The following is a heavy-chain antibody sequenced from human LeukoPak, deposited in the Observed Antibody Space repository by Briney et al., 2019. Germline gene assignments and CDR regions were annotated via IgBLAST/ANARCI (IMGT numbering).Heavy chain of an antibody. D-gene: IGHD4-11*01. Sequence: GGSLRLSCAASGFTFDDYAMHWVRQAPGKGLEWVSGISWNSGSIGYADSVKGRFTISRDNAKNSLYLQMNSLRAEDTAVYYCARGLDLGYFQRWGQGTLVTVSS. V-gene: IGHV3-9*01. CDR1: GFTFDDYA. CDR2: ISWNSGSI. J-gene: IGHJ1*01. CDR3: ARGLDLGYFQR.